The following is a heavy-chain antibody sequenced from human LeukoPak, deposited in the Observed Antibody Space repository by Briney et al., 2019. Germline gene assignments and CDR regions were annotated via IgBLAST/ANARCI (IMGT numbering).Heavy chain of an antibody. V-gene: IGHV4-59*01. J-gene: IGHJ4*02. CDR2: IYYSGST. CDR1: GGSIGRDY. D-gene: IGHD5-18*01. Sequence: PSETLSLTCTVSGGSIGRDYWSWIRQPPGKGLEWIGYIYYSGSTNYNTSLKSRVTISVDTSKNQFSLKLRSMTAADTAVYYCASVRRGYSYGPHDYWGQGTLVTVSS. CDR3: ASVRRGYSYGPHDY.